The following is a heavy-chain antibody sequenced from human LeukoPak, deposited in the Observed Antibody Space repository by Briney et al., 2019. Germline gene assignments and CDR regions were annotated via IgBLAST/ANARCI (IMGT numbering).Heavy chain of an antibody. D-gene: IGHD3-10*01. CDR3: ARAHLKTCYYGSGSLQADPETYYFDY. CDR1: GGSFSPYY. Sequence: SETLSLTCAVYGGSFSPYYWSWIRQPPGKGLEWIGYIYYSGSTNYNPSLKSRVTISVDTSKNQFSLKLSSVTAADTAVYYCARAHLKTCYYGSGSLQADPETYYFDYWGQGTLVTVSS. V-gene: IGHV4-59*01. CDR2: IYYSGST. J-gene: IGHJ4*02.